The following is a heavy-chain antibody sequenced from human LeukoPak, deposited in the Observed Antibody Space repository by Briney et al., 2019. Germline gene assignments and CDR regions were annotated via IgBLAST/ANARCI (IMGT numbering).Heavy chain of an antibody. CDR3: ARAHIVVVTATLTNYMEV. J-gene: IGHJ6*03. D-gene: IGHD2-21*02. CDR2: IWYDGSNK. CDR1: GFTFSSYG. Sequence: PGRSLRLSCAASGFTFSSYGMHWGRQAPGKGLERVAVIWYDGSNKYYADSVKGRFTISRDNSKNTLYLQMNSLRAEDTAVYYCARAHIVVVTATLTNYMEVWGKGTTVTVSS. V-gene: IGHV3-33*01.